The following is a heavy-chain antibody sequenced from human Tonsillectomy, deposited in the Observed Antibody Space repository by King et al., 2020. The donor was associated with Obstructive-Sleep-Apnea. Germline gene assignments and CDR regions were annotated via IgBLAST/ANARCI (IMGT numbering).Heavy chain of an antibody. Sequence: VQLVESGGGLVKPGGSLRLSCVASGFTFSSYIVHWVRQAPGKGLEWVSYISRSSSHVYYADSVKGRFTISRDNAKNSLYLQMNSLRAEDTAVYYCARDRGDCIDLWGRGTLVTVSS. V-gene: IGHV3-21*01. CDR3: ARDRGDCIDL. CDR2: ISRSSSHV. D-gene: IGHD2-21*02. J-gene: IGHJ2*01. CDR1: GFTFSSYI.